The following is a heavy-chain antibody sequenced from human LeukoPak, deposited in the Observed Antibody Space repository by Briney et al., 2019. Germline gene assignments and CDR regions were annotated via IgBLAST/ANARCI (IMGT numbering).Heavy chain of an antibody. J-gene: IGHJ3*02. V-gene: IGHV4-34*01. D-gene: IGHD3-22*01. Sequence: SETLSLTCAVYGGSFSGYYWSWIRQPPGKGLEWIGEINHSGSTNYNPSLKSRVTISVDTSKNQFSLKLSSVTAADTAVYYCAGTRITMIVVVNLAFDIWGQGTMVTVSS. CDR3: AGTRITMIVVVNLAFDI. CDR2: INHSGST. CDR1: GGSFSGYY.